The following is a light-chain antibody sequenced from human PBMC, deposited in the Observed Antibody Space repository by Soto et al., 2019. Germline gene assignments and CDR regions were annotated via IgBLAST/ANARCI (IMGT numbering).Light chain of an antibody. J-gene: IGKJ1*01. CDR1: QSVLYSSNNKNY. V-gene: IGKV4-1*01. CDR2: WAS. Sequence: DIVMTQSPDSLAVSLGERATINCKSSQSVLYSSNNKNYLAWYQQKAGQPPKLLIYWASTRESGVPDRFSGSGSGTDFTLTISRLEPEDFAVYYCQQYTTSSWTFGQGTKVDIK. CDR3: QQYTTSSWT.